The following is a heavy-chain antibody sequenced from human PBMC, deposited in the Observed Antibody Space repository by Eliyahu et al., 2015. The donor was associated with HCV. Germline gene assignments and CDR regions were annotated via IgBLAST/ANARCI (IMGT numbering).Heavy chain of an antibody. CDR3: GRRQWPTRLFDY. Sequence: QVQLQESGPGLVKPSGTLSLTCAVXGXXITSSHWWSWVRQPPGKGLEWIGEVYFTGNTDYNPSLKSRVTISLDKSKNQFSLKLTSVTAADTAVYYCGRRQWPTRLFDYWGQGTLVTVSS. J-gene: IGHJ4*02. CDR1: GXXITSSHW. V-gene: IGHV4-4*02. D-gene: IGHD6-19*01. CDR2: VYFTGNT.